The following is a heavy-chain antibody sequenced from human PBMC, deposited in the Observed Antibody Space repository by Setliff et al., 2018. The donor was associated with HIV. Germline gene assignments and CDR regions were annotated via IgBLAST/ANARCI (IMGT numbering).Heavy chain of an antibody. CDR3: AKPPHPVVTSDYWYFDL. Sequence: PSETLSLTCAVSGYSISSGYYWGWIRQPPGKGLEWIGTIYHSGSTYYNPSLKSRVTIAIDTSKNQFSLKLNSVTAADTAVYYCAKPPHPVVTSDYWYFDLWGRGTLVTVSS. CDR1: GYSISSGYY. V-gene: IGHV4-38-2*01. D-gene: IGHD2-15*01. J-gene: IGHJ2*01. CDR2: IYHSGST.